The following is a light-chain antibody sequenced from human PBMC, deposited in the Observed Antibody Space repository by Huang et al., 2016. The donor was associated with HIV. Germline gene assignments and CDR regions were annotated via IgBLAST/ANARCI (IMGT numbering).Light chain of an antibody. Sequence: DIQMTQSPSSLSASVGDRVTITCRASQSISSYLNWYQQKPGKAPKLLIYAASSLQSVVPSRFSGSGSGTDFTLTISSLQPEDFATYYCQQSYSTPQNTFGQGTKLEIK. CDR3: QQSYSTPQNT. CDR1: QSISSY. CDR2: AAS. J-gene: IGKJ2*01. V-gene: IGKV1-39*01.